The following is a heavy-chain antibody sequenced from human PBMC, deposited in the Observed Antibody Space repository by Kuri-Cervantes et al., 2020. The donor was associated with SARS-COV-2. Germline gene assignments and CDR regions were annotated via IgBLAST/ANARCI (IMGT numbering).Heavy chain of an antibody. J-gene: IGHJ5*02. Sequence: GESLKISCAASGFTSSRYAMSWVRQAPGKGLEWVSAISGSGGGTYYADSVKVRFTISRDNSKNTLYLQMNSLRAEDTAVYYCAKPATVTTRYWFDPLGQGTLVTVSS. V-gene: IGHV3-23*01. D-gene: IGHD4-11*01. CDR3: AKPATVTTRYWFDP. CDR2: ISGSGGGT. CDR1: GFTSSRYA.